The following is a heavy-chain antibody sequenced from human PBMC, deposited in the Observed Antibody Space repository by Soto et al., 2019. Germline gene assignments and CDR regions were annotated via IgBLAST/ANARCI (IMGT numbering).Heavy chain of an antibody. CDR1: GFTFSSYA. CDR3: AREEGAVAGTFYFDY. Sequence: LRLSCAASGFTFSSYAMSWVRQAPGKGLEWVSAISGSGGSTYYADSVRGRFTISRDNSKNTLYLQMNSLRAEDTAVYYCAREEGAVAGTFYFDYWGQGTLVTVSS. J-gene: IGHJ4*02. V-gene: IGHV3-23*01. CDR2: ISGSGGST. D-gene: IGHD6-19*01.